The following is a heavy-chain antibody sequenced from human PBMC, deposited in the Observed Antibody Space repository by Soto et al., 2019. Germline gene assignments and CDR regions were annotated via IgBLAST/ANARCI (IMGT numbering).Heavy chain of an antibody. CDR2: IHYSGSS. Sequence: QLQLQESGPGLVKPPETLSLVCTVSGGSISSSRYYWGWIRQPPGKGLEWIGNIHYSGSSSYNTYLKTRVTISVDTAKKPFYPKMYSVSAANTAVYYWASSFYSSTWEYYLDYWGQGTLVTVSS. D-gene: IGHD6-13*01. CDR1: GGSISSSRYY. V-gene: IGHV4-39*01. CDR3: ASSFYSSTWEYYLDY. J-gene: IGHJ4*02.